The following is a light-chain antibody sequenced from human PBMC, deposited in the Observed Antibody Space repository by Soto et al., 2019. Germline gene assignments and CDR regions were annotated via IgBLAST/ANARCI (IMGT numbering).Light chain of an antibody. CDR1: SSDVGSYNL. Sequence: QSVLTQPASVSGSPGQSITISCTGTSSDVGSYNLVSWYQQHPGKAPKLMLYEGSKRPSGVSNRFSGSKSGNTASLTSSGLQAEADADYYCCSYAGSLWVFGGGTKLTVL. J-gene: IGLJ3*02. CDR3: CSYAGSLWV. V-gene: IGLV2-23*01. CDR2: EGS.